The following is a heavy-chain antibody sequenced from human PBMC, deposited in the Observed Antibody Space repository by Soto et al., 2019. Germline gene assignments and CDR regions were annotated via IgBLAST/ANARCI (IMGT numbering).Heavy chain of an antibody. J-gene: IGHJ4*02. CDR1: GGTFNTYT. D-gene: IGHD2-21*01. V-gene: IGHV1-69*02. CDR3: AITYCRANSCPRDFDF. Sequence: QVQVVQSGAEVKKPESSVKVSCKPSGGTFNTYTVNWVRLAPGHGLEWMGRFIPILDMANYAQKFQDRVTIAAARSTFTAYMELNSLTSDDTAVYYCAITYCRANSCPRDFDFWGPGTRVNVSS. CDR2: FIPILDMA.